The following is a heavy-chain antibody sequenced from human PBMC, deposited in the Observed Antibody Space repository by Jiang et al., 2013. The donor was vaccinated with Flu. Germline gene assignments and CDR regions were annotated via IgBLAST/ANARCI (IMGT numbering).Heavy chain of an antibody. D-gene: IGHD1-1*01. CDR2: LLHGST. CDR3: ATDNYMFPRVLDN. V-gene: IGHV4-61*01. J-gene: IGHJ4*02. CDR1: GGSVSRGSYY. Sequence: TCTVSGGSVSRGSYYWSWIRQPQGGDWSWIWLYLLHGSTNYNPSLKSRVTISVDTSKNQFSLKLNSVTAADTAVYYCATDNYMFPRVLDNWGQGTLVTVSS.